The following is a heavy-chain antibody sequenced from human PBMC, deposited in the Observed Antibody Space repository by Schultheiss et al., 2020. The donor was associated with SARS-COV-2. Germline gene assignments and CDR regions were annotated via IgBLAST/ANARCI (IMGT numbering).Heavy chain of an antibody. J-gene: IGHJ3*02. V-gene: IGHV3-21*01. CDR2: ISSSSSYI. CDR1: GFTFRTYG. D-gene: IGHD3-22*01. CDR3: AAVRRSLYYDSSGYYAFDI. Sequence: GGSLRLSCAASGFTFRTYGMHWVRQAPGKGLEWVSSISSSSSYIYYADSVKGRFTISRENAKNSLYLQMNSLRAGDTAVYYCAAVRRSLYYDSSGYYAFDIWGQGTMVTVSS.